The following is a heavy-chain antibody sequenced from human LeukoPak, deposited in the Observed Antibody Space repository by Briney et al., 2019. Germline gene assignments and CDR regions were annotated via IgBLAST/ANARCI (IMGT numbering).Heavy chain of an antibody. V-gene: IGHV3-53*01. CDR1: GFSVSSNY. Sequence: GGSLRLSCAASGFSVSSNYMNWVRQAPGKGLEWVSVIYSGGGTYCADSVEGRFTMSRDNSKNTLYLQMNSLRAEDTAVYYCARDRIELGGGIFDIWGQGTMVIISS. J-gene: IGHJ3*02. D-gene: IGHD5-18*01. CDR2: IYSGGGT. CDR3: ARDRIELGGGIFDI.